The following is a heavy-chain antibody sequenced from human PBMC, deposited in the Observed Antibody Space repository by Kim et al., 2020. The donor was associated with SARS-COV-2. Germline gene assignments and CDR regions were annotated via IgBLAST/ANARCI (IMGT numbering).Heavy chain of an antibody. CDR3: ARDLHPYYYDSSGYFGSPLDY. CDR2: ISSSSSYT. J-gene: IGHJ4*02. CDR1: GFTFSDYY. D-gene: IGHD3-22*01. Sequence: GGSLRLSCAASGFTFSDYYMSWIRQAPGKGLEWVSYISSSSSYTNYADSVKGRFTISRDNAKNSLYLQMNSLRAEDTAVYYCARDLHPYYYDSSGYFGSPLDYWGQGTLVTVSS. V-gene: IGHV3-11*06.